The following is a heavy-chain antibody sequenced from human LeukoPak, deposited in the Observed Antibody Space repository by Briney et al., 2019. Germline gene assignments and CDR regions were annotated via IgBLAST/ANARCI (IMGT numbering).Heavy chain of an antibody. CDR3: ARGYDIDV. Sequence: PSETLSLTCTVSGGSISSSSYYWGWIRQPPGKALEWIGYIYYTGTTKYNPSLMSRATISLDTSKNQFSLKLTSVTAADTALFFCARGYDIDVWGQGTTVTVSS. V-gene: IGHV4-61*05. CDR2: IYYTGTT. CDR1: GGSISSSSYY. J-gene: IGHJ6*02.